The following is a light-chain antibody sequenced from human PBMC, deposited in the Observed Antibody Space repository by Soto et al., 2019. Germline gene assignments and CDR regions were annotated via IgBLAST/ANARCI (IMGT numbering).Light chain of an antibody. CDR2: DAS. Sequence: EIVMTQSPATQSVSPGERATLSCRASQSVTSSFSWYQQKPGQAPRLLIYDASTRATGIPARFSGSGSGTELTLTLSSLQSEDFAVYYCQQYNNWPPWTFGRGTKVEIK. V-gene: IGKV3-15*01. CDR1: QSVTSS. J-gene: IGKJ1*01. CDR3: QQYNNWPPWT.